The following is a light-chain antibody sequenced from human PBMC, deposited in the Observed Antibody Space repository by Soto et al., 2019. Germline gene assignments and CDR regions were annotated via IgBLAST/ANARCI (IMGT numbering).Light chain of an antibody. CDR1: RSISDW. CDR3: LQYSSHSWT. Sequence: DIQMTQSPSTLSASVGDRVTITCRASRSISDWLAFYQQKPGKAPELLIFDASSLKSGVPSRFSGSGSGTEFTLTISRLQPDDVATYYCLQYSSHSWTFGQGTKVDI. V-gene: IGKV1-5*01. J-gene: IGKJ1*01. CDR2: DAS.